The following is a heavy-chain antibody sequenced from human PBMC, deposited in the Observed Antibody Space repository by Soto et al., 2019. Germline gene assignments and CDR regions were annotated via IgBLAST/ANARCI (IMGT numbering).Heavy chain of an antibody. D-gene: IGHD2-2*01. CDR1: EDTFTSYY. J-gene: IGHJ5*02. V-gene: IGHV1-46*01. CDR3: ARSSGGVFGIIIAASSCYAP. CDR2: INPNGGST. Sequence: GASVKVSCKAPEDTFTSYYINWVRQASGQGLEWMGIINPNGGSTRYAQKFQGRVTFTRDTPASTVYLELRSLRSDDTAFYYCARSSGGVFGIIIAASSCYAPSRQGTLVT.